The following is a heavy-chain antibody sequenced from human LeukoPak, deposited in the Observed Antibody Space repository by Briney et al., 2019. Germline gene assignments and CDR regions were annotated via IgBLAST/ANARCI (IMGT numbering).Heavy chain of an antibody. CDR3: ARGSRNWNYGYYYYYYMDV. Sequence: PSETLSLTCTVSGGSISSHYWSWIRQPPGKGLEWIGYIYYSGSTNYNPSLKSRVTISVDTSKNQFSLKLSSVTAADTAVYYCARGSRNWNYGYYYYYYMDVWGKGTTVTVSS. J-gene: IGHJ6*03. V-gene: IGHV4-59*11. D-gene: IGHD1-7*01. CDR1: GGSISSHY. CDR2: IYYSGST.